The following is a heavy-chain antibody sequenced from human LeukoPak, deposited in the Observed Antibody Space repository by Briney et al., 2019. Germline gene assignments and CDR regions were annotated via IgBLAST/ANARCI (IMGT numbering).Heavy chain of an antibody. J-gene: IGHJ4*02. D-gene: IGHD1-7*01. Sequence: ASVKVSCKASGGTFSSYAISWVRQAPGQGLEWMGWINPNSGGTIYAQQFEGRVTMTRDTSISTAYMELSRLRSDDTAVYYCARDQEYQLLQDYFDSWGQGTLVTVSS. CDR1: GGTFSSYA. CDR2: INPNSGGT. V-gene: IGHV1-2*02. CDR3: ARDQEYQLLQDYFDS.